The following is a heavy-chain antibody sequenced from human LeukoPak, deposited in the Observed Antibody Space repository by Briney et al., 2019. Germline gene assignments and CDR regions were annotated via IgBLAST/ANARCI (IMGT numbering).Heavy chain of an antibody. Sequence: SETLSLTCTVSGGSVSSGSYYWSWIRQPPGKGLEWIGYIYYSGSTTYNPSLKSRVTISVDTSKNQFSLKLNSVTAADTAVYYCARVLRDGYNFWYLDLWGRGTLVTVSS. CDR3: ARVLRDGYNFWYLDL. V-gene: IGHV4-61*01. J-gene: IGHJ2*01. D-gene: IGHD5-24*01. CDR1: GGSVSSGSYY. CDR2: IYYSGST.